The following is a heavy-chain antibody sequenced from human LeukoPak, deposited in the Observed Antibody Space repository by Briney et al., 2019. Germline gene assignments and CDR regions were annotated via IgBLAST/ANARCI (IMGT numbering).Heavy chain of an antibody. D-gene: IGHD6-19*01. CDR2: IRYDGSNK. CDR1: GFTFSSYG. V-gene: IGHV3-30*02. J-gene: IGHJ4*02. CDR3: ATAVAGYLDY. Sequence: GGSLRLSCAASGFTFSSYGMHWVRQAPGKGLEWVAFIRYDGSNKYYADSVKGRFTIPRDNSKNPLYLQMNSLSAADTAVYYCATAVAGYLDYWGQGTLVTVSS.